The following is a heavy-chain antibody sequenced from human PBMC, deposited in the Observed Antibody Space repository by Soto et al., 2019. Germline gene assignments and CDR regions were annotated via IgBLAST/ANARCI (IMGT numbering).Heavy chain of an antibody. CDR3: ARAKVGIVLMVYARPDYYYYGMGV. D-gene: IGHD2-8*01. CDR2: INAGNGNT. V-gene: IGHV1-3*01. Sequence: ASVKVSCKASGYTFTSYAMHWVRQAPGQRLEWMGWINAGNGNTKYSQKFQGRVTITRDTSASTAYMELSSLRSEDTAVYYCARAKVGIVLMVYARPDYYYYGMGVRGQGTTVTVSS. CDR1: GYTFTSYA. J-gene: IGHJ6*02.